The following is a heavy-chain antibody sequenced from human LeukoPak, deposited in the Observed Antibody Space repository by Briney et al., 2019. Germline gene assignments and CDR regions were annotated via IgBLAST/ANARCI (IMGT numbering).Heavy chain of an antibody. CDR1: GFTVSSNY. Sequence: PGGSLRLSCAASGFTVSSNYMSWVRQAPGKGLQWVSVIYSGGSTYYADSVKGRFTISRDNSKNTLYLQMNSLRAEDTAVYYCARTIVGYFQHWGQGTLVSVSS. J-gene: IGHJ1*01. CDR2: IYSGGST. CDR3: ARTIVGYFQH. V-gene: IGHV3-66*01. D-gene: IGHD3-22*01.